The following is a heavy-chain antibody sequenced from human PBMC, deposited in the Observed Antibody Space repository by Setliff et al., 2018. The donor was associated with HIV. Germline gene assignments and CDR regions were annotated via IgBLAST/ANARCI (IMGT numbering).Heavy chain of an antibody. CDR3: ARDSMYSSGWYGWYFDL. V-gene: IGHV4-30-2*01. Sequence: SSETLSLTCTVSGGSINSGGYSWSWIRQPPGKGLEWIGYIYQSGSTYYNPSLKSRVTISVDTSKNQFSLNLNSVTAADTAVYYCARDSMYSSGWYGWYFDLWGRGTLVTVSS. D-gene: IGHD6-19*01. CDR1: GGSINSGGYS. CDR2: IYQSGST. J-gene: IGHJ2*01.